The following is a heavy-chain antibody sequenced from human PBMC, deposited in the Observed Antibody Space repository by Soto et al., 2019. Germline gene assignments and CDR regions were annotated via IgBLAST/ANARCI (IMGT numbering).Heavy chain of an antibody. V-gene: IGHV3-30*18. CDR1: GFTFSDYG. D-gene: IGHD3-22*01. J-gene: IGHJ5*02. Sequence: GGSLRLSCAASGFTFSDYGMHWVRQAPGKGLEWVAIISFDGNNKYYSDSVKGRFTISRDNSKNMVFLQMNSLRPEDTAVYYCVKPKEHFYDSSPGVTWGQGTPVTVSS. CDR3: VKPKEHFYDSSPGVT. CDR2: ISFDGNNK.